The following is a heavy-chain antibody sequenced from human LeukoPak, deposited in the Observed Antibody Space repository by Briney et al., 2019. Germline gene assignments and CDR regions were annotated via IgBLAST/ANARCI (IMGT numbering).Heavy chain of an antibody. Sequence: GGSLRLSCAASGFIFTVYDLHWVRQPPGEGLEWVSVFGIAGDTYYADSVKGRFTISRDVAKNSLYLQMNNLRAGDTAVYYCVRTNGGTYYDYWGQGTLVTVSS. J-gene: IGHJ4*02. CDR1: GFIFTVYD. CDR2: FGIAGDT. V-gene: IGHV3-13*01. D-gene: IGHD1-26*01. CDR3: VRTNGGTYYDY.